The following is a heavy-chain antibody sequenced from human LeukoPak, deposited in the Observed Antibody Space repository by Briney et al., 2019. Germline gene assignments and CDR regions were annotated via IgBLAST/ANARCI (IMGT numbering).Heavy chain of an antibody. CDR3: AKVNYYDILTGYTDFDY. J-gene: IGHJ4*02. V-gene: IGHV3-23*01. D-gene: IGHD3-9*01. Sequence: GGSLRLSCAASGFIFRDCGMSWVRQAPGKGLEWVSGISGRGDKTYYADSVKGRFTISRDNSKNTLYLQMNSLRAEDTAVYYCAKVNYYDILTGYTDFDYWGQGTLVTVSS. CDR2: ISGRGDKT. CDR1: GFIFRDCG.